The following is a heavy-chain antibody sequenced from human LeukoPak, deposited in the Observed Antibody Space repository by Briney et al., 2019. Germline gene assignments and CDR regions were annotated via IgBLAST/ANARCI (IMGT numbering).Heavy chain of an antibody. J-gene: IGHJ5*02. CDR1: GFPFTSFD. CDR3: ARVKYNWNDIFENWFDP. V-gene: IGHV1-8*01. D-gene: IGHD1-1*01. Sequence: ASVKVSCKTSGFPFTSFDINWVRQATGQGLKWMGWMNYNSGNTGYAQKFQGRVIMTRNISISTAYMELSSLRSEDSAVYYCARVKYNWNDIFENWFDPWGQGTLVTVSS. CDR2: MNYNSGNT.